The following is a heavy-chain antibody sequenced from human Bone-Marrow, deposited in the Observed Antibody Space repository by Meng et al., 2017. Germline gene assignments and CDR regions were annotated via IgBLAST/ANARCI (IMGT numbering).Heavy chain of an antibody. D-gene: IGHD3-16*01. CDR3: ARGEGGGYGDLLY. CDR1: GFTFSSYG. Sequence: QVQLVESGGGVVQPGRSLRLSCEASGFTFSSYGMQWVRQAPGKGLEWVAAISYDGGNKYYADSVKGRCTISRDNSKDTLSLQMNSLRVDDMAVYYCARGEGGGYGDLLYWGQGTLVTVSS. V-gene: IGHV3-30*03. J-gene: IGHJ4*02. CDR2: ISYDGGNK.